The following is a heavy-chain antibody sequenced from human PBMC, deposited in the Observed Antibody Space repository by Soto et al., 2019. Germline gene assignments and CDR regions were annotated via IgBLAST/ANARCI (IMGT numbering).Heavy chain of an antibody. D-gene: IGHD1-26*01. Sequence: EVQLVESGGGLVQPGGSLRLSCAASGFTVSSSYLYWVRQAPGKGLEWVSSIYKSGDTYYAESVKGRFTISSDNYKSTLFLQMNSLRAEDTAVYYCARGTVGTNPNWLGPWGQGTLVTVSS. CDR1: GFTVSSSY. J-gene: IGHJ5*02. CDR2: IYKSGDT. CDR3: ARGTVGTNPNWLGP. V-gene: IGHV3-66*01.